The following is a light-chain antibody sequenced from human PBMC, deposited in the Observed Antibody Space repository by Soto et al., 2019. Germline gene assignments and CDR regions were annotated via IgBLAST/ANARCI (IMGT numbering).Light chain of an antibody. J-gene: IGLJ2*01. CDR3: SSYTRSSTLVV. Sequence: QSALTQPASVSGSPGQSITISCTGTSSDVGGYNYVSWYQQHPGKAPKLMIYDVSNRPSGVSNRFSGSKSGNTASLTISGLQDEDEADYYCSSYTRSSTLVVFGGGTKLTVL. CDR2: DVS. V-gene: IGLV2-14*01. CDR1: SSDVGGYNY.